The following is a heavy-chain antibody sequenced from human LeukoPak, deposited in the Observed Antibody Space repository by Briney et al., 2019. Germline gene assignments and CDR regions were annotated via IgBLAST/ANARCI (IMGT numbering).Heavy chain of an antibody. Sequence: PSETLSLTCTVSGGSISSGSYYWSWIRQPAGKGLEWIGRIYTSGSTNYNPSLKSRVTISVDTSKNQFSLKLSSVTAADTAVYYCAREMRYCSGGSCYSGFDYWGQGTLVTASS. CDR2: IYTSGST. D-gene: IGHD2-15*01. J-gene: IGHJ4*02. V-gene: IGHV4-61*02. CDR1: GGSISSGSYY. CDR3: AREMRYCSGGSCYSGFDY.